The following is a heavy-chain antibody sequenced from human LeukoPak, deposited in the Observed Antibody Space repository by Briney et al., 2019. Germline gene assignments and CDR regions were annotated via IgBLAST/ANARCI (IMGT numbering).Heavy chain of an antibody. CDR1: GFTFSSYW. Sequence: AGGSLRLSCAASGFTFSSYWMSWVRQAPGKGLEWVANIKQDGSEKYYVDSVKGRFTISRDNAKNSLYLQMNGLRAEDTAVYYCARMTPTPYYYDSSGYLYYYYGMDVWGQGTTVTVSS. CDR3: ARMTPTPYYYDSSGYLYYYYGMDV. CDR2: IKQDGSEK. J-gene: IGHJ6*02. V-gene: IGHV3-7*01. D-gene: IGHD3-22*01.